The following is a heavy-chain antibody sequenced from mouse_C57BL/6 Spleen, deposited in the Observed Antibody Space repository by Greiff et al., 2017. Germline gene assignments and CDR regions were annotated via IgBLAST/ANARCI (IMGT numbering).Heavy chain of an antibody. J-gene: IGHJ4*01. D-gene: IGHD1-1*01. V-gene: IGHV6-3*01. Sequence: EVQLVESGGGLVQPGGSMKLSCVASGFTFSNYWMNWVRQSPEKGLEWVAQIRLKSDNYATHYAESVKGRFTISRDDSKSSVYLQMNNLRAEDTGIYYCTECYGSSYEYYYAMDYWGQGTSVTVSS. CDR1: GFTFSNYW. CDR3: TECYGSSYEYYYAMDY. CDR2: IRLKSDNYAT.